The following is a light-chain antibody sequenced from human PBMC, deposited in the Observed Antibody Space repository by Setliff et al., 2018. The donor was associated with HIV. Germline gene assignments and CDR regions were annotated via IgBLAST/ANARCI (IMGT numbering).Light chain of an antibody. V-gene: IGKV4-1*01. J-gene: IGKJ4*01. CDR3: QQYHSSPLT. CDR2: WAS. Sequence: DIVMTQSPDFLAVSLGERATINCKSSRSLLSRGKDFVAWFQQKRGQRPKLIMRWASTREYGVPERFSGSGSGTGFTLTIDSLQADDVAHYYCQQYHSSPLTFGGGTKVDIK. CDR1: RSLLSRGKDF.